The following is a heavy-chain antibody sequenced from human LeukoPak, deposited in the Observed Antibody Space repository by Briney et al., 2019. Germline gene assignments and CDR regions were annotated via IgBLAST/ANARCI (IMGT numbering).Heavy chain of an antibody. CDR1: GGSFSGYY. V-gene: IGHV4-34*01. Sequence: PSETLSLTCAVYGGSFSGYYWSWIRQPPGKGLEWIGEINHSGSTNYNPSLKSRVTISVDTSKNQFSLKLSSVTAADTAVYYCARVIRGGPGDYWGQGTLVTDSS. CDR3: ARVIRGGPGDY. J-gene: IGHJ4*02. D-gene: IGHD3-16*01. CDR2: INHSGST.